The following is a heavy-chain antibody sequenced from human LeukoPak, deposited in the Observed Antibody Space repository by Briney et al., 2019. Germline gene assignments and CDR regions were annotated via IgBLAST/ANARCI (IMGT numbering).Heavy chain of an antibody. V-gene: IGHV4-59*01. CDR1: GGSISSYY. CDR2: IYYSGST. J-gene: IGHJ4*02. Sequence: SETLSLTCTVSGGSISSYYWSWIRQPPGKGLEWIGYIYYSGSTNYIPSLKSRVTISVDTSKNQFSLKLSSVTAADTAVYYCARKPERYYYGSGSPLYFDYWGQGTLVTVSS. CDR3: ARKPERYYYGSGSPLYFDY. D-gene: IGHD3-10*01.